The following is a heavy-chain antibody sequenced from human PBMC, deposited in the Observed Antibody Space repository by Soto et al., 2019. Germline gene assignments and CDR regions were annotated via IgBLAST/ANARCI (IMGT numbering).Heavy chain of an antibody. V-gene: IGHV4-31*03. CDR3: ARIGNPDASLYFDY. D-gene: IGHD2-2*01. CDR2: TYHTGST. Sequence: QVQPQESGPGLVKPSQTLSLTCTVSGGSISVGVYYWNWIRQLPGKGPEWIGYTYHTGSTYYNPSLESRVTISVDPSKNQFSLRLSSVTAADTAVYYCARIGNPDASLYFDYWGQGTLVTVSS. CDR1: GGSISVGVYY. J-gene: IGHJ4*02.